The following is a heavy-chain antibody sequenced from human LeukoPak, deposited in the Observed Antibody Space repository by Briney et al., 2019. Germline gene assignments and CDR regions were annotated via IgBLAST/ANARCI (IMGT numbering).Heavy chain of an antibody. CDR3: ARDRAARHKAYYYYHYMDV. CDR1: GFTFSSYS. D-gene: IGHD6-6*01. J-gene: IGHJ6*03. CDR2: ISSSSSTI. Sequence: QPGGSLRLSCAASGFTFSSYSMNWVRQAPGKGLEWVSYISSSSSTIYYADSVKGRFTISRDNAKNSLYLQMNSLRDEDTAVYYCARDRAARHKAYYYYHYMDVWGKGTTVTVSS. V-gene: IGHV3-48*02.